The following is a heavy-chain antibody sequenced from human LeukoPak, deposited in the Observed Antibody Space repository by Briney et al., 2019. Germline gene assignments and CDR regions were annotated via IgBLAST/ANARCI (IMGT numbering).Heavy chain of an antibody. CDR3: ARVGQEYGDYVWY. CDR2: ISYDGSNK. Sequence: GRSLRLSCAASGFTFSSYGMHWVRQAPGKGLEWVAVISYDGSNKYYADSVKGRFTISRDNAKNSLYLQMNSLRAEDTAVYYCARVGQEYGDYVWYWGQGTLVTVSS. D-gene: IGHD4-17*01. CDR1: GFTFSSYG. V-gene: IGHV3-30*03. J-gene: IGHJ4*02.